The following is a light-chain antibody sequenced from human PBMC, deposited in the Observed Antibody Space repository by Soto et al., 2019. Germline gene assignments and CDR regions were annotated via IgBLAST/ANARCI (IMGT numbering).Light chain of an antibody. J-gene: IGKJ1*01. Sequence: DIQITQSPSSLSASVGDRVTITCRSSQGISTYLNWYQKKPGKAPKLLIYAASSLQSGVPPRFSGSGSGTDFTLTISSLRPEDIATYFCQQSNSAPPWTFGQGTKVDIK. CDR3: QQSNSAPPWT. CDR2: AAS. V-gene: IGKV1-39*01. CDR1: QGISTY.